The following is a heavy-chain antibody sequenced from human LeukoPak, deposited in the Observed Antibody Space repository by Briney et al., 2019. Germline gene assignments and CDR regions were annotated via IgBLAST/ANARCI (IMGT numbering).Heavy chain of an antibody. D-gene: IGHD3-10*01. CDR1: GFTFSSYW. CDR2: IKQDGSEK. Sequence: GGSLRLSCAASGFTFSSYWMSWVRQAPGKGLEWVANIKQDGSEKYYVDSVKGRFTISRDNAKNSLYLQMNSLRAEDTAVYYCARAARFFEWFRYGSGSYFDYWGQGTLVTVSS. J-gene: IGHJ4*02. V-gene: IGHV3-7*01. CDR3: ARAARFFEWFRYGSGSYFDY.